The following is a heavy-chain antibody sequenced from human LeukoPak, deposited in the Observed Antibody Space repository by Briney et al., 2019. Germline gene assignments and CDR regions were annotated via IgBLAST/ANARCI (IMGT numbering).Heavy chain of an antibody. D-gene: IGHD3-22*01. J-gene: IGHJ4*02. Sequence: SETLSLTCTVSGGSISSYYWSWIRQPAGKGLEWIGRIYTSGSTNYNPSLKSRVTMSVDTSKNQFSLKLSSVTAADTAAYYCARGGTYYYDSSGYYYGYWGQGTLVTVSS. CDR1: GGSISSYY. CDR3: ARGGTYYYDSSGYYYGY. CDR2: IYTSGST. V-gene: IGHV4-4*07.